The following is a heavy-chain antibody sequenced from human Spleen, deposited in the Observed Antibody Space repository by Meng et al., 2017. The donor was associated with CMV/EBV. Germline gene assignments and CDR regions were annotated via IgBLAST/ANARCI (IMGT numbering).Heavy chain of an antibody. CDR2: ISWNSGSI. J-gene: IGHJ4*02. Sequence: SLKISCAASGFMFDDYGMNWVRQAPGKGLEWVSGISWNSGSIGYADSVKGRFTMSRDNAKNSLYLQMNSLRAEDTALYYCAKDSSYSSSSAFDYWGQGTLVTVSS. D-gene: IGHD6-6*01. V-gene: IGHV3-9*01. CDR3: AKDSSYSSSSAFDY. CDR1: GFMFDDYG.